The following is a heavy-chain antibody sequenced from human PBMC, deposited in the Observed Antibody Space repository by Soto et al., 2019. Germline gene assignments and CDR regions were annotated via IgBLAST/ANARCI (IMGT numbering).Heavy chain of an antibody. V-gene: IGHV1-69*13. Sequence: GVSGKDCVKASGGAFSNHAMSWVRQAPGQGLEWAGGIIPMFPTSDYSQRFHVRVTITADYSTTTVYMELSGLRSEDTAMYYCARDDATYCGGDCYRSFHYGMDVWGQGTPVTVSS. D-gene: IGHD2-21*02. CDR1: GGAFSNHA. J-gene: IGHJ6*01. CDR3: ARDDATYCGGDCYRSFHYGMDV. CDR2: IIPMFPTS.